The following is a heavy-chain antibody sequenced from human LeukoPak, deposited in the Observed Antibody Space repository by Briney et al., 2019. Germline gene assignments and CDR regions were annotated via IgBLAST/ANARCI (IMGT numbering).Heavy chain of an antibody. J-gene: IGHJ3*02. V-gene: IGHV3-23*01. CDR1: GFTFSSYA. D-gene: IGHD6-19*01. Sequence: PGGSLRLSCATSGFTFSSYAMSWVRQAPGKGLGWVSAISGSGGSTYYADSVKGRFTISRDNSKNTLYLQMNSLRAEDTAVYYCAKGRRSSGWLDAFDIWGQGTMVTVSS. CDR2: ISGSGGST. CDR3: AKGRRSSGWLDAFDI.